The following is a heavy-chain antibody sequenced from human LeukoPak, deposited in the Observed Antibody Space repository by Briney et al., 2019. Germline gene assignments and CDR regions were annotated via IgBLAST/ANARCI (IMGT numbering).Heavy chain of an antibody. CDR1: GYSFTSYW. D-gene: IGHD2-2*01. CDR2: IYPGDSDT. CDR3: ARHVTSVWYQTNNWFAP. Sequence: GESLKISCKGSGYSFTSYWIGWVRQVPGKGLDWMGIIYPGDSDTRYSPSFQGQVTISADKSISTAYLQWSSLKASDTAIYYCARHVTSVWYQTNNWFAPWGQGTLVTVSS. J-gene: IGHJ5*02. V-gene: IGHV5-51*01.